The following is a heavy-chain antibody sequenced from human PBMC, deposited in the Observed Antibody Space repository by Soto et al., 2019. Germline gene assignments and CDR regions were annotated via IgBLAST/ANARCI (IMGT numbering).Heavy chain of an antibody. CDR2: ITLSSSYI. D-gene: IGHD3-16*01. Sequence: NPGGSLRLSCGASGFNFGAFGMNWVRQAPGKGLEWVSSITLSSSYIYYADSVKGRFTVSRDNAKNSLHLNSVTPEDAAVYYCAREFPYYESSDSHFDYWGQGALVTVSS. J-gene: IGHJ4*02. CDR3: AREFPYYESSDSHFDY. CDR1: GFNFGAFG. V-gene: IGHV3-21*01.